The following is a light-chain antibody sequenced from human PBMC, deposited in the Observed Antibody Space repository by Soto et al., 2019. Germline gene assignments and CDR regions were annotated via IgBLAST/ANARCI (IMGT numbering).Light chain of an antibody. Sequence: QSALTQPPSASGSPGQSVTISCTGTSSDVGGYKYVSWYQQHPGKAPKLMIFEVNKRPSGVPDPFSGSKSGNTASLTVSGLQAEDEAHCDGSSYAGSNNLGVFGTGTKLTVL. J-gene: IGLJ1*01. V-gene: IGLV2-8*01. CDR3: SSYAGSNNLGV. CDR1: SSDVGGYKY. CDR2: EVN.